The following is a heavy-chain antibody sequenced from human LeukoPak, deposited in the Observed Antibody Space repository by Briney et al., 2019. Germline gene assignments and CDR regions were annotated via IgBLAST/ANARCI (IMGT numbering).Heavy chain of an antibody. Sequence: SVKVSCKASGGTFSSYAISWVRQAPGQGLEWMGGIIPIFGTANYAQKFQGRVTITADKSTSTAYMELSSLRSEDTAVYYCARAMPPPYYYDSSGYLSWFDPWGQGTLVTVSS. J-gene: IGHJ5*02. V-gene: IGHV1-69*06. D-gene: IGHD3-22*01. CDR1: GGTFSSYA. CDR3: ARAMPPPYYYDSSGYLSWFDP. CDR2: IIPIFGTA.